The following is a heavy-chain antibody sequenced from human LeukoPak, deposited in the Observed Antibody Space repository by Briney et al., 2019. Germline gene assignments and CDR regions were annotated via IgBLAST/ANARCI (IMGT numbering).Heavy chain of an antibody. CDR1: GFTFSSYG. CDR2: IRYDGIHK. Sequence: TGGSLGLSCAASGFTFSSYGMHWVRQAPGKGLEWVAFIRYDGIHKYYADSVKGRFTISRDNSKNTLYLQMNSLRAEDTALYYCAKDLSPGIATSKVDYWGQGTLVTVSS. J-gene: IGHJ4*02. V-gene: IGHV3-30*02. D-gene: IGHD6-13*01. CDR3: AKDLSPGIATSKVDY.